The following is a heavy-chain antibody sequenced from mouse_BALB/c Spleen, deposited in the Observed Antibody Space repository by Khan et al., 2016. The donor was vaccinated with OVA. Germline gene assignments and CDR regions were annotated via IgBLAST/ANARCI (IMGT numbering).Heavy chain of an antibody. Sequence: QIQLVPSGPELKKPGETVKISCKASGYTFTNYGVNWVKQTPGKGLKWMGWINTYTGEPTYADDFKGRFAFSLETSASTAFLQINNLKNENTATYFGASGGRRAMDYWGQGTSVTVSS. V-gene: IGHV9-3-1*01. CDR3: ASGGRRAMDY. CDR2: INTYTGEP. D-gene: IGHD3-3*01. J-gene: IGHJ4*01. CDR1: GYTFTNYG.